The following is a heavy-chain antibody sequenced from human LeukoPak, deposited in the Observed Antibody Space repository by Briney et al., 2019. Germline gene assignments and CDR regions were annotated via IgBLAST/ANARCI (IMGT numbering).Heavy chain of an antibody. V-gene: IGHV3-20*04. Sequence: VGSLRLSCAASGFTFDDYAMSWVRQAPGKGLEWVSGINWSGYNTGYADSVKGRFTISRDNAKNSLYLQMNSLRAEDTSLYYCARVRGINYYDSSGYYDYWGQGTLVTVSS. D-gene: IGHD3-22*01. CDR3: ARVRGINYYDSSGYYDY. J-gene: IGHJ4*02. CDR1: GFTFDDYA. CDR2: INWSGYNT.